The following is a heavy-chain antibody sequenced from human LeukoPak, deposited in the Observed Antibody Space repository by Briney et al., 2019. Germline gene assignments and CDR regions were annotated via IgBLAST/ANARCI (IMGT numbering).Heavy chain of an antibody. CDR1: GFTFSSYA. CDR2: LRGGGET. CDR3: AKRNWNDAKRRGVFDY. V-gene: IGHV3-23*01. D-gene: IGHD1-1*01. Sequence: GGSLRLSCAASGFTFSSYAMSWVRQAPARGLEWVSSLRGGGETFYADSVKGRFTISRDNSKNTLYLQMNSLRAEDTAVYYCAKRNWNDAKRRGVFDYWGQGTLVTVSS. J-gene: IGHJ4*02.